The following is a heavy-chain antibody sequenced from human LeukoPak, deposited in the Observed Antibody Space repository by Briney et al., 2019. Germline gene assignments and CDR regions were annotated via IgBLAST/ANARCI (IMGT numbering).Heavy chain of an antibody. Sequence: KSGGSLRLSCAASGFTFSSYSMNWVRQAPGKGLEWVSSISSSSSYIYYADSVKGRFTIFRDNAKNSLYLQMNSLRAEDTAVYYCARDEWGSGSYYLGYWGQGTLVTVSS. CDR1: GFTFSSYS. CDR2: ISSSSSYI. CDR3: ARDEWGSGSYYLGY. V-gene: IGHV3-21*01. J-gene: IGHJ4*02. D-gene: IGHD3-10*01.